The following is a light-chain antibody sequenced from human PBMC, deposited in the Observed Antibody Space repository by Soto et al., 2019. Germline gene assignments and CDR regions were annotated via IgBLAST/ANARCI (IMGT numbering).Light chain of an antibody. CDR2: GAS. CDR3: QQYGSSPYT. J-gene: IGKJ2*01. Sequence: EIVLTQSPGTLSVSPGQRATLSCRASQSVSSSFLAWYQQKPGQAPRLLIYGASSRATGIPDRFTGSESGTDFTLTISILEPEDFAVYYCQQYGSSPYTFGQGTNLEIK. CDR1: QSVSSSF. V-gene: IGKV3-20*01.